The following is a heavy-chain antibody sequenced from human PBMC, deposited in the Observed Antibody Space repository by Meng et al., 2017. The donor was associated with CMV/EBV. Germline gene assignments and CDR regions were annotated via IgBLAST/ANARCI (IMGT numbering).Heavy chain of an antibody. J-gene: IGHJ6*02. CDR3: ARAYYDFWSGYFRNPNGMDV. D-gene: IGHD3-3*01. V-gene: IGHV4-4*07. Sequence: SETLSLTCTVSGGSISSYYWGWIRQPAGKGLEWIGRIYTSGSTNYNPSLKSRVTMSVDTSKNQFSLKLSSVTAADTAAYYCARAYYDFWSGYFRNPNGMDVWGQGTTVTVSS. CDR2: IYTSGST. CDR1: GGSISSYY.